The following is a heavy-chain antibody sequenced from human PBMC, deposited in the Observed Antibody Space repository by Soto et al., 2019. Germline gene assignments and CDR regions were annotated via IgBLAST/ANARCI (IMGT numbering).Heavy chain of an antibody. Sequence: EVQLVESGGGLVQPGGSLKLSCAASGFTFSGSAMHWVRQASGKGQEWVGRIRSKANSYATAYAASVKGRFTISRDDSKNTAYLQMNSLKTEDTAVYYCTSRGLTTVTPFDYWGQGTLVTVSS. CDR2: IRSKANSYAT. CDR1: GFTFSGSA. D-gene: IGHD4-17*01. CDR3: TSRGLTTVTPFDY. V-gene: IGHV3-73*02. J-gene: IGHJ4*02.